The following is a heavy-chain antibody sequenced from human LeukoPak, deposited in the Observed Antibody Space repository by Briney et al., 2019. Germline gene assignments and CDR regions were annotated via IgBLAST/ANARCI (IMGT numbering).Heavy chain of an antibody. D-gene: IGHD2-21*01. V-gene: IGHV3-73*01. Sequence: GGSLRLSCAASGFTFSGSAMHWVRQASGKGLEWVGRIRSKGNTYATAYAASVKGRFTISRDDSKNTAYLQMNSLKTEDTAVYYCTRMWNNWFDPWGQGTLVTVSS. CDR2: IRSKGNTYAT. J-gene: IGHJ5*02. CDR1: GFTFSGSA. CDR3: TRMWNNWFDP.